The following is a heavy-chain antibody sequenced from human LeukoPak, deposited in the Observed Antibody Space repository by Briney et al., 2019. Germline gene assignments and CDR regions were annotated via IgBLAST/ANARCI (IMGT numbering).Heavy chain of an antibody. CDR2: ISSSGSTI. CDR3: ARRGTDGYNEYYYYGMDV. CDR1: GFTFGSYE. J-gene: IGHJ6*02. V-gene: IGHV3-48*03. D-gene: IGHD5-24*01. Sequence: GGSLRLSCAASGFTFGSYEMNWVRQAPGKGLEWVSYISSSGSTIYYADSVKGRFTISRDNAKNSLYLQMNSLRAEDTAVYYCARRGTDGYNEYYYYGMDVWGQGTTVTVSS.